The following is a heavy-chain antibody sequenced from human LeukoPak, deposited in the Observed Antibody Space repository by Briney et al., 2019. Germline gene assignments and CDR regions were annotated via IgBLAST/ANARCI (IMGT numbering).Heavy chain of an antibody. D-gene: IGHD4-23*01. V-gene: IGHV3-48*03. J-gene: IGHJ4*02. CDR3: AKERWTTTAFDY. Sequence: GGSLRLSCAASGFTFSRYEMNWVRQAPGKGLEWVSYISGSGSTIYYADSVKGRFTISRDSSKNTLYLQMNSLRAEDTAVYYCAKERWTTTAFDYWGQGTLVTVSS. CDR1: GFTFSRYE. CDR2: ISGSGSTI.